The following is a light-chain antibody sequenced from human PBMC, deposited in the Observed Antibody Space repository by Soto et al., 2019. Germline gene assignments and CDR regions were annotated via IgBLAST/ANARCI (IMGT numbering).Light chain of an antibody. CDR3: MQHTHRPLT. CDR1: QSLVYSDGDTF. J-gene: IGKJ4*01. V-gene: IGKV2-30*01. CDR2: KVS. Sequence: DVVVTQSPLSLPVTLGQPASISCKSSQSLVYSDGDTFLSWFQQRPGQSPRRLIYKVSYRDSGVPDRFRGSGLGTNCTLKISRVEAEDVGVYYCMQHTHRPLTFGGGTKVDIK.